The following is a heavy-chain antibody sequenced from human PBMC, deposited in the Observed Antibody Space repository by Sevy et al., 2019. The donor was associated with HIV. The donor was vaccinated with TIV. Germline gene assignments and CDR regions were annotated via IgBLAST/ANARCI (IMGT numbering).Heavy chain of an antibody. CDR3: AKEVSEPSYSDY. Sequence: GGSLRLSCVTSGFTFSSYAMSWVCQTPGKGLEWVSAIGGSADYTYYADSVKGRFTISRDNSKNTLYLQMNGLRAEDTAVYYCAKEVSEPSYSDYWGQGTLVTVSS. J-gene: IGHJ4*02. V-gene: IGHV3-23*01. D-gene: IGHD3-10*01. CDR2: IGGSADYT. CDR1: GFTFSSYA.